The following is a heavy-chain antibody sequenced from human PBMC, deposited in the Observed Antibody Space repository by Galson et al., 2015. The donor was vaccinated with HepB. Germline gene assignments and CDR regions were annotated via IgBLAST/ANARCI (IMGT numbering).Heavy chain of an antibody. Sequence: SLRLSCATSGFSFISYSMNWVRQAPGRGLEWVSYISSGGTKYYADSVKGRFTISRDNAQKSLYLHMSSLRAEDTGIYYCAKNQASYDYYNMDVWGQGTTVTVSS. CDR2: ISSGGTK. D-gene: IGHD2/OR15-2a*01. CDR3: AKNQASYDYYNMDV. J-gene: IGHJ6*02. CDR1: GFSFISYS. V-gene: IGHV3-48*01.